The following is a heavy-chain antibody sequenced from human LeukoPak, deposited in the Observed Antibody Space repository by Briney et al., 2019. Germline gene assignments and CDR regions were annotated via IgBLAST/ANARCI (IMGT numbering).Heavy chain of an antibody. CDR1: GGSISSSSYY. Sequence: PSETLSLTCTVSGGSISSSSYYWAWVRQPPGKGLEWVGSIFYSGSTYYNPSLKGRVTISVDTSRNQFSLNLGSVTAADTAVYYCARHRHAPDFENWGQGTLVTVPS. J-gene: IGHJ4*02. CDR2: IFYSGST. CDR3: ARHRHAPDFEN. V-gene: IGHV4-39*01.